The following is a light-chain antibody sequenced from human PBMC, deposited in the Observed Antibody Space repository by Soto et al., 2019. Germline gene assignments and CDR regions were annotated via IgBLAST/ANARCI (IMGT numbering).Light chain of an antibody. CDR2: AAS. CDR3: QQSYSTHWT. CDR1: QSISNH. V-gene: IGKV1-39*01. Sequence: DIQITQSPSTLSGSVGGRVIITCRASQSISNHLNWYQQKPGKAPKLLIFAASSLQSGVPSRFSGSRSGPDFTLTISSLQPEDFATYYCQQSYSTHWTFGQGSKADIK. J-gene: IGKJ1*01.